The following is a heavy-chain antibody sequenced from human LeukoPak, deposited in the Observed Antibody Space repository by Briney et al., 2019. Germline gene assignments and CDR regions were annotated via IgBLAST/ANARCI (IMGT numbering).Heavy chain of an antibody. CDR3: ARDNGVGPAAMGY. J-gene: IGHJ4*02. V-gene: IGHV3-21*01. Sequence: GGSLRLSCATSGFTFSSYSMNWVRQAPGKGLEWVSSLSSSSTYIYYADSVKGRFTISRDNAKNSLYLQMNSLRAEDTAVYYRARDNGVGPAAMGYWGPGTLVTVSS. CDR2: LSSSSTYI. D-gene: IGHD2-2*01. CDR1: GFTFSSYS.